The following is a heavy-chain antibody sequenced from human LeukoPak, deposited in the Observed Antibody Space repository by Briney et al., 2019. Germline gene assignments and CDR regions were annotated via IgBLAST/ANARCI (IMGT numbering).Heavy chain of an antibody. CDR1: GDSVSSNSAA. D-gene: IGHD3-22*01. CDR2: TYYRSKWYN. V-gene: IGHV6-1*01. Sequence: SRTLSLTCAISGDSVSSNSAAWNWIRQSPSRGLEWLGRTYYRSKWYNDYAVSVKSRITINPDTSKNQFSLQLNSVTPEDTAVYYCARVGFYDSSGYLHYYLDYWGQGTLVTVSS. CDR3: ARVGFYDSSGYLHYYLDY. J-gene: IGHJ4*02.